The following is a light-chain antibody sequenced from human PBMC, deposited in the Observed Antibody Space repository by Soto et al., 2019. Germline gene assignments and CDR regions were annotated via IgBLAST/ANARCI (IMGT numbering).Light chain of an antibody. Sequence: DIQMTQSLSSLSANVGDRVTVTCRTSQKINNYLNWYQQKPGKAPKLLIYGASSVQSGVPLRFSGSGSGTEFTLTISSLRPEDFAIYYCEQTYSTPVTFGHGARRRL. CDR2: GAS. V-gene: IGKV1-39*01. CDR1: QKINNY. CDR3: EQTYSTPVT. J-gene: IGKJ5*01.